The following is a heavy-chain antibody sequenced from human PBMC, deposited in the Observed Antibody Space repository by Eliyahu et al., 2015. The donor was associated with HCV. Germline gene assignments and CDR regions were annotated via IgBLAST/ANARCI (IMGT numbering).Heavy chain of an antibody. D-gene: IGHD1-1*01. V-gene: IGHV5-10-1*03. CDR1: GYSFTNYW. CDR2: IDPTDSYT. Sequence: EVHLVQPGAEVKKPGESLRISCKGSGYSFTNYWISWVRQMPGKGLEWMGRIDPTDSYTNYSPSFQGHVTISADKSISTAFLQWSSLKASDTAMYYCARRTTKEDFDSWGQGTLVTVSS. CDR3: ARRTTKEDFDS. J-gene: IGHJ4*02.